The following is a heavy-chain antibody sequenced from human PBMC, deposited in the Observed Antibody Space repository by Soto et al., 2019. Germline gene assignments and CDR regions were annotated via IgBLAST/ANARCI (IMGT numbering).Heavy chain of an antibody. V-gene: IGHV3-23*01. CDR3: AKYYYDFWSGSDY. J-gene: IGHJ4*02. CDR2: ISGSGGTA. CDR1: GFSFSVST. D-gene: IGHD3-3*01. Sequence: GGSLRLSCAASGFSFSVSTMNWVRQAPGKGLEWVSGISGSGGTAYYADSVKGRFSISRENSKNTLYLQMNSLRAEDTAVYFCAKYYYDFWSGSDYWGQGTLVTVSS.